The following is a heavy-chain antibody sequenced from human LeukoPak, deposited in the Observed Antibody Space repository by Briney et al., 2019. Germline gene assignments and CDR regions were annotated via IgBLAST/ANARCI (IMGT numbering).Heavy chain of an antibody. CDR3: ANWNGDCYFNF. J-gene: IGHJ4*02. CDR1: GFTPSNAW. D-gene: IGHD2-21*02. CDR2: FKSKAVGETT. V-gene: IGHV3-15*01. Sequence: GGSLRLSCVASGFTPSNAWMNWVRPAPGKGLEWVARFKSKAVGETTSYAAPVKGRFSILRDDSRDMVYLQMNSLEAEDTAVYYCANWNGDCYFNFWGQGTLVIVSS.